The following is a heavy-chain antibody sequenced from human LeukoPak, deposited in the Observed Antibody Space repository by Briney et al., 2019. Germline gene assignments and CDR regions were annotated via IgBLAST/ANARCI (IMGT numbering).Heavy chain of an antibody. CDR1: GFTFSSYW. CDR2: IYSDGSST. D-gene: IGHD2-2*01. J-gene: IGHJ4*02. Sequence: GGSLRLSCAASGFTFSSYWMHWVRQAPGKGLVLVSRIYSDGSSTSYADSVKGRFTISRDNAKNTLYLQMNSLRAEDTAVYYCSRDGGWDCSSTSCYQTDYWGQGSLVTVSS. CDR3: SRDGGWDCSSTSCYQTDY. V-gene: IGHV3-74*01.